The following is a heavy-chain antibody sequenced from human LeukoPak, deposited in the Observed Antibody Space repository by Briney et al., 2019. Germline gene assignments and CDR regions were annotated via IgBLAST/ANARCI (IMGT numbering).Heavy chain of an antibody. CDR1: GGSISSGSYY. CDR3: AGMSAGYSSGWYLGYYFDY. D-gene: IGHD6-19*01. J-gene: IGHJ4*02. Sequence: SETLSLTCTVSGGSISSGSYYWSWIRQPAGKGLEWIGRIYTSGSTNYNPSLKSRGTISVDTSKNQFSLKLSSVTAADTAVYYCAGMSAGYSSGWYLGYYFDYWGQGTLVTVSS. CDR2: IYTSGST. V-gene: IGHV4-61*02.